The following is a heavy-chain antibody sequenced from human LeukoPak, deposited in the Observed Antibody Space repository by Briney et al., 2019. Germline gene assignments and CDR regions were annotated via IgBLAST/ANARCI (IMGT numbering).Heavy chain of an antibody. Sequence: SGTLSLSCSVSVGSLRDYYWSWIRQPPGKGLEWIGYIYSSGSTSYNPSLKGQVTISLDTSKNQFSLKLSSVTAADTAVYYCARGNKYAGVFDYWGQGTLVTISS. CDR2: IYSSGST. V-gene: IGHV4-59*01. CDR3: ARGNKYAGVFDY. CDR1: VGSLRDYY. J-gene: IGHJ4*02. D-gene: IGHD1/OR15-1a*01.